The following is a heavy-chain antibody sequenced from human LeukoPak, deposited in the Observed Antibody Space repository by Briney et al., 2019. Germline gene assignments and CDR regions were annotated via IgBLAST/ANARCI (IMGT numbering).Heavy chain of an antibody. CDR1: GGSISSGSYY. Sequence: SETLSLTCTVSGGSISSGSYYWRWIRQPAGKGLEWIGRIYTSGSTNYNPSLKSRVTISVDTSKNQFSLKLSSVTAADTAVYYCARGGAGCGGYCSSTSCYNWFDPWGQGTLVTVSS. CDR2: IYTSGST. J-gene: IGHJ5*02. V-gene: IGHV4-61*02. CDR3: ARGGAGCGGYCSSTSCYNWFDP. D-gene: IGHD2-2*03.